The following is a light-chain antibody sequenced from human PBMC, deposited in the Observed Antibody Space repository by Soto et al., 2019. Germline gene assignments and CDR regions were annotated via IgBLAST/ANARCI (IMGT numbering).Light chain of an antibody. CDR3: CSYAGSSLWV. CDR2: DVT. J-gene: IGLJ3*02. CDR1: SSDVGTYNY. Sequence: QSALTQPRSVSGSPGQSVTISCTGTSSDVGTYNYVSWYQQHPGKAPKLVIYDVTKRPSGVPDRFSGSKSGNTASLTISGLQAEDEADYYCCSYAGSSLWVFGGGTKL. V-gene: IGLV2-11*01.